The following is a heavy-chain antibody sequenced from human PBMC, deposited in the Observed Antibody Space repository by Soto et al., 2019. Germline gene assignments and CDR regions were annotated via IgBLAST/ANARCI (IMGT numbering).Heavy chain of an antibody. J-gene: IGHJ5*02. Sequence: SETLSLTCTVSGGSISSGGYSWSWIRQYPGKGLEWIGYIYFTGTTYYSPSLKSRVTISVDTSKNQFSLKLSSVTAADTAVYYCARFDYGDFRNWFDPWGQGTLVTV. D-gene: IGHD4-17*01. CDR1: GGSISSGGYS. CDR2: IYFTGTT. V-gene: IGHV4-31*03. CDR3: ARFDYGDFRNWFDP.